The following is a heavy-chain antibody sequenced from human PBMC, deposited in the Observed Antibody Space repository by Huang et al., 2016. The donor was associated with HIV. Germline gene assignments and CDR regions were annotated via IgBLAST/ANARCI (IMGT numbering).Heavy chain of an antibody. CDR2: NRKKAYGGTE. J-gene: IGHJ4*02. D-gene: IGHD1-26*01. V-gene: IGHV3-49*03. CDR1: GFTFGDYA. CDR3: TRVVYSGSYYGFFDY. Sequence: EVQLVESGGGLVQPGRSLRLSCTASGFTFGDYAVSWFRQAPGKGLGWVGFNRKKAYGGTEEYAASVIGRFTISRDDSKSIAYLQMNSLKTDDTAVYYCTRVVYSGSYYGFFDYWAQGTLVTVSS.